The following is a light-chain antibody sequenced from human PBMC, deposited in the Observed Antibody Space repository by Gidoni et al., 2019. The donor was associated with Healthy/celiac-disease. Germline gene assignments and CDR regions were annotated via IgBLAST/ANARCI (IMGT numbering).Light chain of an antibody. CDR2: RDS. Sequence: SYELTQLLSVSVALGQTARITCGGNNIGSKNVHWYQQKPGQAPVLVIYRDSNRPSGLPDRFSGSNSGNAATLTISRAQAGDEADYYCQVWDSSLGVVFGGGTKLTVL. CDR3: QVWDSSLGVV. V-gene: IGLV3-9*01. CDR1: NIGSKN. J-gene: IGLJ2*01.